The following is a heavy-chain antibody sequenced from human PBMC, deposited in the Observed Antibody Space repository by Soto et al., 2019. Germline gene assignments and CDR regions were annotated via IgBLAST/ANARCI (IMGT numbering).Heavy chain of an antibody. Sequence: ASVKVSCKASGYTFTSYDINWVRQATGQGLEWMGWMNPNSGNTGYAQKFQGRVTMTRNTSISTAYMELSSLRSEDTAVYYCARGVDTAMTWGYYYYYGMDVWGQGTTVTVSS. D-gene: IGHD5-18*01. CDR3: ARGVDTAMTWGYYYYYGMDV. CDR1: GYTFTSYD. CDR2: MNPNSGNT. V-gene: IGHV1-8*01. J-gene: IGHJ6*02.